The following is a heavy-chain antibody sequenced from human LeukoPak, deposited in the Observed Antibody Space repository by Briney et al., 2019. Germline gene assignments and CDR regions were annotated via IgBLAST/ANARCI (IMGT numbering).Heavy chain of an antibody. J-gene: IGHJ4*02. CDR2: IYYSGST. V-gene: IGHV4-31*03. CDR3: ARGSGLSPFDY. CDR1: GGSISSGGYY. Sequence: SEALSLTCTVSGGSISSGGYYWSWIRQHPGKGLEWIGYIYYSGSTYYNPSLKSRVTISVDTSKNQFSLKLSSVTAADTAVYYCARGSGLSPFDYWGQGTLVTVSS. D-gene: IGHD3-10*01.